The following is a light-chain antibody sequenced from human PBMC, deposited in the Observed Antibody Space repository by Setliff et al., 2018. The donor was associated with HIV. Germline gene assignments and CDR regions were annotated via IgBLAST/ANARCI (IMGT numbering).Light chain of an antibody. CDR1: SSDVGGYSY. CDR3: TSYTTSSTLV. V-gene: IGLV2-14*01. J-gene: IGLJ3*02. CDR2: EVN. Sequence: QSALAQPASVSGSPGQSITISCTGTSSDVGGYSYVSWYQHHPGKAPKLMISEVNKRPSGISTRFSGSKTGNTASLTISGLQAEDESDYYCTSYTTSSTLVFGGGTKVTVL.